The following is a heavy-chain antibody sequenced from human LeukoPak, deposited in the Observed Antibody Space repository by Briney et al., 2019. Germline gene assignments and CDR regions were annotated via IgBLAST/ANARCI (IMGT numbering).Heavy chain of an antibody. CDR1: GFTFSDYY. V-gene: IGHV3-11*01. J-gene: IGHJ4*02. CDR2: ISSSGSTI. Sequence: GGSLRLSCAASGFTFSDYYMSWIRQAPGKGLEWVSYISSSGSTIYYADSVKGRFTISRDNAKNSLYLQMNSLRAEDTAVYYCARAGASSWYFGAAFDYWGQGTLVTVSS. CDR3: ARAGASSWYFGAAFDY. D-gene: IGHD6-13*01.